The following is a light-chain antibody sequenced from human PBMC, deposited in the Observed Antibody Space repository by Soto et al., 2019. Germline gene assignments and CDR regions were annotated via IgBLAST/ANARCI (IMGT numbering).Light chain of an antibody. J-gene: IGLJ1*01. CDR1: SSDVGGYNY. V-gene: IGLV2-8*01. CDR2: DVS. CDR3: SSYAGSNNRYV. Sequence: QSVLTRPPSASGAAGQAVTISCTGTSSDVGGYNYVSWYQQHPGKAPKLIIYDVSQRPSGVPDRFSGSKSGNTASLTVSGLQVDDEADYYCSSYAGSNNRYVFGTGTQLTVL.